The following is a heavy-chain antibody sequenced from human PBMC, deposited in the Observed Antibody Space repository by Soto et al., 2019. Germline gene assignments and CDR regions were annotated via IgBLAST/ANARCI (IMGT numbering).Heavy chain of an antibody. V-gene: IGHV4-39*01. CDR1: GVFITNPSYY. CDR2: IHYSGST. CDR3: TRRPVTNAGEGNLS. Sequence: QLQLQGSGPGLVKPSETLSLSCTVSGVFITNPSYYWGWIRQSPGQGLEWIGTIHYSGSTFYNPSLKSRVTIFVDTSKNQFSLKLTSVTAADTAMYYCTRRPVTNAGEGNLSWGQGTPVTVSS. J-gene: IGHJ4*02. D-gene: IGHD4-17*01.